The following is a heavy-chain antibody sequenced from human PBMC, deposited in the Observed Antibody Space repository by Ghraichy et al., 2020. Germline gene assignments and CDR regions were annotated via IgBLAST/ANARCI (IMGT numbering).Heavy chain of an antibody. CDR3: ARGGPLKTWIQVWPLDS. Sequence: SVKVSCKASGGTFSSYAISWVRQAPGQGLEWMGGIISIFGTANYAQKFLGRVTLTADESTSTAYMELRSLRSEDTAVYYCARGGPLKTWIQVWPLDSWGQGTLVTVSS. J-gene: IGHJ4*02. CDR1: GGTFSSYA. CDR2: IISIFGTA. V-gene: IGHV1-69*13. D-gene: IGHD5-18*01.